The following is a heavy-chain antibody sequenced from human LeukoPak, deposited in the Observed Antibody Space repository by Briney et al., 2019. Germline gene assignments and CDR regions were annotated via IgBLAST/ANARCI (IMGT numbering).Heavy chain of an antibody. V-gene: IGHV4-39*01. CDR1: GGSISSSSYY. CDR3: ARQGGYSYGKFDY. Sequence: PSETLSLTCTVSGGSISSSSYYWGWIRQPPGKGLEWIGSIYYSGSTYYNPSLKSRVTISVDTSKNQFSLKLSSVTAADTAVYYCARQGGYSYGKFDYWGQGTLVTVSS. J-gene: IGHJ4*02. D-gene: IGHD5-18*01. CDR2: IYYSGST.